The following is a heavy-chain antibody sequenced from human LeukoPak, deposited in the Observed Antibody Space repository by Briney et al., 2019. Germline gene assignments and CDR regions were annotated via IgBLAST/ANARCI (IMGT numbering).Heavy chain of an antibody. CDR2: IYYSGST. V-gene: IGHV4-30-4*01. D-gene: IGHD2-2*01. CDR3: ARVVPAASYYYYGMDV. CDR1: GGSISSGDYY. J-gene: IGHJ6*02. Sequence: NPSQTLSLTCTVSGGSISSGDYYWSWIRQPPGKGLEWIGYIYYSGSTYYNPSLKSRVTILVDTSKNQFSLKLSSVTAADTAVYYCARVVPAASYYYYGMDVWGQGTTVTVSS.